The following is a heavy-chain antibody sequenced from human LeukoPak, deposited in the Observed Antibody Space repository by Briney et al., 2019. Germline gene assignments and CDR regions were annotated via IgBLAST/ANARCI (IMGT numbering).Heavy chain of an antibody. V-gene: IGHV1-3*01. J-gene: IGHJ4*02. CDR2: INAGNGNT. Sequence: ASVKVSCKASGYTFTSYAMHWVRQAPGQRLEWMGWINAGNGNTKYSQKFQGRVTITRDTSASTAYMELSSLRSEDTAVYYCATEGAAAGTSRFDYWGQGTLVTVSS. D-gene: IGHD6-13*01. CDR1: GYTFTSYA. CDR3: ATEGAAAGTSRFDY.